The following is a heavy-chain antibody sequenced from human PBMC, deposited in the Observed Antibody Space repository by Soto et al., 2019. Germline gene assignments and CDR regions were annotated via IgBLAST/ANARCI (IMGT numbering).Heavy chain of an antibody. J-gene: IGHJ4*02. CDR2: IYYSGST. CDR3: ARALVGATTLDY. Sequence: TSETLSLTCAVSGDSISSGGFSWSWIRQPPGKGLEWIGYIYYSGSTNYNPSLKSRVTISVDTSKNQFSLKLSSVTAADTAVYYCARALVGATTLDYWGQGTLVTVSS. V-gene: IGHV4-61*08. D-gene: IGHD1-26*01. CDR1: GDSISSGGFS.